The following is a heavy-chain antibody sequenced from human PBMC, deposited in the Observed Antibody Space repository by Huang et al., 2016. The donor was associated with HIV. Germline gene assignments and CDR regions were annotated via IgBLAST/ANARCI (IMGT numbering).Heavy chain of an antibody. Sequence: QVQLKQWGAGLLKPSETLSLTCAVYGGAFRGSSWTWIGQFTENGLEGIGDINHNGEIIYNPSLRARFTISPDTSKNHFSLHLTSVTAADTALYYCARGFNYYASDNLGVYYFDSWGLGTLVTVSP. D-gene: IGHD3-10*01. J-gene: IGHJ4*02. CDR3: ARGFNYYASDNLGVYYFDS. V-gene: IGHV4-34*02. CDR2: INHNGEI. CDR1: GGAFRGSS.